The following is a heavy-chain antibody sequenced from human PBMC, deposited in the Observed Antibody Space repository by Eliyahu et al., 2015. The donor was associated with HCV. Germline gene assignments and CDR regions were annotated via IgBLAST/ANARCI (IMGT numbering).Heavy chain of an antibody. D-gene: IGHD3-10*01. V-gene: IGHV1-18*01. CDR2: ISAYTGKI. CDR1: GYTFVSYG. CDR3: ARVGEPWKYRYWFDP. J-gene: IGHJ5*02. Sequence: QVQVLQSGAEVKKPGASVKVSCKASGYTFVSYGVTWVRQAPGQGLEWMGWISAYTGKIDYAPSFQGRVTMTTDISTSTAYMELRSLKSDDTAVYYCARVGEPWKYRYWFDPWGQGTLVTVS.